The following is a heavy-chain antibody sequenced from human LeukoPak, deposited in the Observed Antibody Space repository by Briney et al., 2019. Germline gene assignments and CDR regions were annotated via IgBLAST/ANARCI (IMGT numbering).Heavy chain of an antibody. J-gene: IGHJ4*02. CDR3: ARDPTTIIAVAGRYYFDY. Sequence: ASVTVSCKASGYTFTGYYMHWVRQAPGQGLEWMGWINPNSGGTNYAQKLQGRVTMTRDTSISTAYMELSRLRSDDTAVYYCARDPTTIIAVAGRYYFDYWGQGTLVTVSS. CDR2: INPNSGGT. D-gene: IGHD6-19*01. V-gene: IGHV1-2*02. CDR1: GYTFTGYY.